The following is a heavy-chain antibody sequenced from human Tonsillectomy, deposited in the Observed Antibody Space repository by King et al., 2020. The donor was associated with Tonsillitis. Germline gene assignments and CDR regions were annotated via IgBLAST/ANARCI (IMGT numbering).Heavy chain of an antibody. CDR1: GVTFSSHS. V-gene: IGHV3-21*01. CDR2: ISSSSSYI. Sequence: VQLVESGGGLVKPGGSLRLSCAASGVTFSSHSMNWVRRAPGKGLEWVSSISSSSSYIYYADSVKGRCTISRDNAKKSLYLQMNSLRPEDTAVYYCARGMGYGDYEAAFDIWGQGTMVTVSS. D-gene: IGHD4-17*01. J-gene: IGHJ3*02. CDR3: ARGMGYGDYEAAFDI.